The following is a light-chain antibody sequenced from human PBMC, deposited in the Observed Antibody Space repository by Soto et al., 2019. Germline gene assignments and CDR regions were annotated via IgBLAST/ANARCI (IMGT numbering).Light chain of an antibody. CDR1: QSVSSN. V-gene: IGKV3-15*01. Sequence: IVITYSPSTLSKNKGERATPSCRASQSVSSNLAWYQQKPGQAPRLLIYDTSARATGIPARFSGSGSGTEFTLTISSLQSEDFAVYYCQQYNNLPQTFCQGTRVDIK. J-gene: IGKJ1*01. CDR2: DTS. CDR3: QQYNNLPQT.